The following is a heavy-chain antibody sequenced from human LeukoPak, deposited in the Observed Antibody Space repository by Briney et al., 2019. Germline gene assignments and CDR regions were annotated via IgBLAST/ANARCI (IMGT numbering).Heavy chain of an antibody. J-gene: IGHJ5*02. CDR1: GFTFSSYA. Sequence: GASLRLSCAASGFTFSSYAMSWVRPAPGKGLEWVSAIKGRFTISRDNSKNTLYLQMNSLRAEDTAVYYCAKDRRPDPEGVLEDNWFDPWGQGTLVTVSS. CDR2: I. D-gene: IGHD1-1*01. CDR3: AKDRRPDPEGVLEDNWFDP. V-gene: IGHV3-23*01.